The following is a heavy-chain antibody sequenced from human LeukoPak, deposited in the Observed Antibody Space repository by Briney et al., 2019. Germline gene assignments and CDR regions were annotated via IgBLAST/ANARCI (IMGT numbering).Heavy chain of an antibody. CDR3: ARDRGRSTGFDP. CDR1: GYSFTRYG. D-gene: IGHD3-10*01. CDR2: ISTYKGNT. Sequence: ASVKVSCKASGYSFTRYGISWVRQAPGQGLEWMGWISTYKGNTNYAQKLQGRVTMTTDTSTNTAYMELRSLRSDDTAVYYCARDRGRSTGFDPWGQGTLVTVSS. V-gene: IGHV1-18*01. J-gene: IGHJ5*02.